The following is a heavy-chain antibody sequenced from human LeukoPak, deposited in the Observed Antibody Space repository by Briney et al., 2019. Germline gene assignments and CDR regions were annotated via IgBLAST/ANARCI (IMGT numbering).Heavy chain of an antibody. CDR2: IYPGDSDT. J-gene: IGHJ4*02. CDR3: ARVEMATIDY. D-gene: IGHD5-24*01. CDR1: GYSFTSYW. Sequence: GESLKISCNGAGYSFTSYWIGLVRQMPGKGLEWMGIIYPGDSDTRYSPSFQGQVTISADKSISTAYLQWSSLKASDTAMYYCARVEMATIDYWGQGTLVTVSS. V-gene: IGHV5-51*01.